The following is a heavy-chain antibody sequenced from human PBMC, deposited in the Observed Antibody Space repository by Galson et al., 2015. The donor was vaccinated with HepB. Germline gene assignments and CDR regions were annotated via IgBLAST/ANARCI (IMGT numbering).Heavy chain of an antibody. J-gene: IGHJ4*02. CDR1: GYILTELS. V-gene: IGHV1-24*01. CDR3: ATPAGIAVAGRSLDY. Sequence: SVKVSCKVSGYILTELSMHWVRQAPGKGLEWMGGFDPEDGETIYAQKFQGRVTMTEDTSTDTAYMELSSLRSEDTAVYYCATPAGIAVAGRSLDYWGQGTLVTVSS. CDR2: FDPEDGET. D-gene: IGHD6-19*01.